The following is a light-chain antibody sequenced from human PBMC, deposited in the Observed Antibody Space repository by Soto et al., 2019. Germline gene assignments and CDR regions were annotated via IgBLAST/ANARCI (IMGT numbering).Light chain of an antibody. CDR3: HSYDNALSGSEV. V-gene: IGLV1-40*01. Sequence: QSVLTQPPSVSGAPGQRVTISCTGSSSNIGAGYDVHWYQHRPGTAPKVVVYGNNNRPSGVPDRFSASKSGSSASLAITGLHAEDEADYYCHSYDNALSGSEVFGGGTKLTVL. CDR1: SSNIGAGYD. J-gene: IGLJ3*02. CDR2: GNN.